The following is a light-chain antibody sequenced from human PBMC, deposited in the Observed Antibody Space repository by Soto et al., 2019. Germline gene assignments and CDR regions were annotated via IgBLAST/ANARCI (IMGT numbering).Light chain of an antibody. CDR1: HDISTY. CDR2: EAS. J-gene: IGKJ5*01. CDR3: QQYSNWPRT. V-gene: IGKV1-9*01. Sequence: DIQLTQSPSLLSASVGDRVTITCRASHDISTYLAWYQQKPGKAPKLMIYEASTLQSGVPSRFSGSGSGTEFTLTISSLQPEDFAVYYCQQYSNWPRTFGQGTRLEIK.